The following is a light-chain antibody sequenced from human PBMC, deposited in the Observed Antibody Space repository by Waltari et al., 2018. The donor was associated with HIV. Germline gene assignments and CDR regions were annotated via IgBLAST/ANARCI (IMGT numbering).Light chain of an antibody. CDR2: RAS. CDR1: QSISSW. V-gene: IGKV1-5*03. Sequence: DIQMTQSPSTLSASLGDRVTITCRASQSISSWLARYQQIPGKAPKLLIYRASILQSGVPSRFSGSGSGTEFTLTINSLQPDDFATYYCQHYDTYPISFGQGTRLEI. J-gene: IGKJ5*01. CDR3: QHYDTYPIS.